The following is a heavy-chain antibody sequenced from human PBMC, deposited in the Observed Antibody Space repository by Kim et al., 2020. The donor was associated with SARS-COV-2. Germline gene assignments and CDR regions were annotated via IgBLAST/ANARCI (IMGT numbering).Heavy chain of an antibody. D-gene: IGHD1-26*01. Sequence: ASVKVSCKVSGYTLTELSMHWVRPAPGKGLEWMGGFDPEDGETIYAQKFQGRVTMTEDTSTDTAYMELSSLRSEDTAVYYCATTGGRSGSYSYYYYGMDVWGQGTTVTVSS. CDR3: ATTGGRSGSYSYYYYGMDV. CDR1: GYTLTELS. CDR2: FDPEDGET. J-gene: IGHJ6*02. V-gene: IGHV1-24*01.